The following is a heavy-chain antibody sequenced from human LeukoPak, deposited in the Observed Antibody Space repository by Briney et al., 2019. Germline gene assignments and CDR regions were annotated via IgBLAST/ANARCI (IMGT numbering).Heavy chain of an antibody. J-gene: IGHJ4*02. Sequence: ASVKVSCKASGYTFTDYYIQWVRQAPGQGLEWLGRINAKSGGTEDAQDFQGRVTLTRDTSISTAYMELSSLTSDDTALYYCARDLASTSNWELDFWGQGTPVTASP. V-gene: IGHV1-2*06. CDR1: GYTFTDYY. D-gene: IGHD7-27*01. CDR2: INAKSGGT. CDR3: ARDLASTSNWELDF.